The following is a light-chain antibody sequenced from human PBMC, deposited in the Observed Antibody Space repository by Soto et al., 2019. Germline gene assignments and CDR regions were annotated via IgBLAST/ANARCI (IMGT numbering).Light chain of an antibody. CDR2: WAS. CDR1: QSVLYNSNNKNY. Sequence: DIVMTQSPDSLAVSLGERATINCKSSQSVLYNSNNKNYLAWYQQKPGQPPKLLISWASTRESGVPDRFSGSGSGTDFTLTISSLQAEDVAVYYCQQYYSISSGYTFGQGTKLEIK. CDR3: QQYYSISSGYT. J-gene: IGKJ2*01. V-gene: IGKV4-1*01.